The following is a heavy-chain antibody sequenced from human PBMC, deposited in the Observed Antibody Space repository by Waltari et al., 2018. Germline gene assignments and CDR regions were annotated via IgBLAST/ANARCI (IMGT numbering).Heavy chain of an antibody. D-gene: IGHD6-13*01. Sequence: QVQLQQWGAGLLKPSETLSLTCAVYGGSFSGYYWSWIRQPPGKGLEWIGEINHSGSTNYNPSLKSRVTISVDTSKNQFSLKLSSVTAADTAVYYCARLAAADYFDYWGQGTLVTVSS. CDR2: INHSGST. CDR3: ARLAAADYFDY. J-gene: IGHJ4*02. CDR1: GGSFSGYY. V-gene: IGHV4-34*01.